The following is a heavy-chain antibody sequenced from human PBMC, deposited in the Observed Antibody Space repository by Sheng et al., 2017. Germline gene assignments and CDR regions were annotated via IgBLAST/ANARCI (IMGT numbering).Heavy chain of an antibody. D-gene: IGHD3-22*01. CDR2: ISGSGGST. Sequence: EVQVVESGGGLVQPGGSLRLSCAASGFTFSSYAMSWVRQSPGKGLEWVSGISGSGGSTYYAESVKGRFTISRDNSKNTLHLQMNSLRAEDTAVYYCAKHGESYSDSRTDYWGQGTLVTVSS. V-gene: IGHV3-23*04. J-gene: IGHJ4*02. CDR1: GFTFSSYA. CDR3: AKHGESYSDSRTDY.